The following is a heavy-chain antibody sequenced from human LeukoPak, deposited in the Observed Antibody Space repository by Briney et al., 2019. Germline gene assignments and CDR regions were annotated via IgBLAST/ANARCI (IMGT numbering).Heavy chain of an antibody. V-gene: IGHV3-30*02. J-gene: IGHJ5*02. CDR1: GFTSRFSFSSYG. D-gene: IGHD4-17*01. CDR2: IRYDGSNK. CDR3: ARKGNDYGDRHWFDP. Sequence: PGGSLRLSCAASGFTSRFSFSSYGIHWLRQAPCKGLEWVAFIRYDGSNKYYADSVKGRFTISRDNSKNTLYLQMNSLRAEDTAVYYCARKGNDYGDRHWFDPWGQGTLVTVSS.